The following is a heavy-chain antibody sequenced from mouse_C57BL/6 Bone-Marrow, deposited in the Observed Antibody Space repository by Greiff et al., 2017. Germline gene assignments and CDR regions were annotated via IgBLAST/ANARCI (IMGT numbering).Heavy chain of an antibody. CDR1: GYSITSGYY. CDR3: ARGPYYYGSSHWYFDV. CDR2: ISYDGSN. Sequence: EVQRVESGPGLVKPSQSLSLTCSVTGYSITSGYYWDWIRQFPGNKLEWMGYISYDGSNNYNPSLKNRISITRDTSKNQFFLKLNSVTTEDTATYYCARGPYYYGSSHWYFDVWGTGTTVTVSS. J-gene: IGHJ1*03. V-gene: IGHV3-6*01. D-gene: IGHD1-1*01.